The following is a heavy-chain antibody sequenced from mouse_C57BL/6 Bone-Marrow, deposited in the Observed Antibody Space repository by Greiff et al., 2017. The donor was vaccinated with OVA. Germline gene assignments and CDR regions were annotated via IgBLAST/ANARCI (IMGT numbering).Heavy chain of an antibody. J-gene: IGHJ4*01. CDR3: TRDDGYYYYYAMDY. D-gene: IGHD2-3*01. Sequence: EVQLQQSGTVLARPGASVKMSCKTSGYTFTSYWMHWVKQRPGQGLEWIGAIYPGNSDTSYNQKFKGKAKLTAVTSASTAYMELSSLTNEDSAVYYCTRDDGYYYYYAMDYWGQGTSVTVSS. CDR2: IYPGNSDT. CDR1: GYTFTSYW. V-gene: IGHV1-5*01.